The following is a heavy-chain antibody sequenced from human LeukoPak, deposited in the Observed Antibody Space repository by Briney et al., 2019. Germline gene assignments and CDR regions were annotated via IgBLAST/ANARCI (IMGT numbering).Heavy chain of an antibody. J-gene: IGHJ6*02. D-gene: IGHD6-6*01. CDR3: ARDLTYSSSSGYYYYGMDV. CDR1: GYTFTSYY. V-gene: IGHV1-46*01. CDR2: INPSGGST. Sequence: ASVKVSCKASGYTFTSYYMHWVRQAPGQGLEWMEIINPSGGSTSYAQKFQGRVTMTRDTSTSTVYMELSSLRSEDTAVYYCARDLTYSSSSGYYYYGMDVWGQGTTVTVSS.